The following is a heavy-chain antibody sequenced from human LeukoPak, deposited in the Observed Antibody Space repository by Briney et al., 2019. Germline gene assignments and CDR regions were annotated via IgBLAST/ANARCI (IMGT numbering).Heavy chain of an antibody. D-gene: IGHD3-22*01. V-gene: IGHV4-39*01. J-gene: IGHJ4*02. CDR3: ARLTFYYDGSGYYFDY. Sequence: SETLSLTCTVSGASISSTSYYWGWIRQPPEKGLQWIGSIHYGGSAYYNPSLKSRITISVDTSKNQFSLKLSSVTATATAVYSCARLTFYYDGSGYYFDYWGQGTLVTVSS. CDR1: GASISSTSYY. CDR2: IHYGGSA.